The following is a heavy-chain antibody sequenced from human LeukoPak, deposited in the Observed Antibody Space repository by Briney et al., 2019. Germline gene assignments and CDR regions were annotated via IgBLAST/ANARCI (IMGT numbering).Heavy chain of an antibody. Sequence: SVKVSCKASGGTFSSYAISWVRQAPGQGLEWMGGIIPIFGTANYAQKFQGRVTITVDKSTSTAYMELSSLRSEDTAVYYCASRLGYNYEDFDYWGQGTLVTVSS. J-gene: IGHJ4*02. D-gene: IGHD5-24*01. CDR2: IIPIFGTA. CDR3: ASRLGYNYEDFDY. V-gene: IGHV1-69*06. CDR1: GGTFSSYA.